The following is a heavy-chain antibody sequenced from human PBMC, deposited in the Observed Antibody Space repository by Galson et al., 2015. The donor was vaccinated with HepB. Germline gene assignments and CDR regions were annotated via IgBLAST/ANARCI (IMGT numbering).Heavy chain of an antibody. CDR2: ISYDGSNK. CDR1: GFTFSSYG. CDR3: AKDPPSYYYGMDV. V-gene: IGHV3-30*18. Sequence: SLRLSCAASGFTFSSYGMHWVRQAPGKGLEWVAVISYDGSNKYYADSVKGRFTISRDNSKNTLYLQMNSPRAEDTAVYYCAKDPPSYYYGMDVWGQGTTVTVSS. J-gene: IGHJ6*02.